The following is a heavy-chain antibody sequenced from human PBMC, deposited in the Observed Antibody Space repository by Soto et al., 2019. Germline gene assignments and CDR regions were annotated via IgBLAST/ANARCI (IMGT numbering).Heavy chain of an antibody. CDR3: ARDWSPSGWFDY. J-gene: IGHJ4*02. Sequence: QVQLQESGPGLVKPSETLSLTCTVSGGSVSSGSYYWSWIRQPPGKGLEWIGYIYYSGRTNYNPSPKSRVTISVDTSKNQFSLKLSSVTAPDTAVYYCARDWSPSGWFDYWGQGTLVTVSS. V-gene: IGHV4-61*01. D-gene: IGHD6-19*01. CDR2: IYYSGRT. CDR1: GGSVSSGSYY.